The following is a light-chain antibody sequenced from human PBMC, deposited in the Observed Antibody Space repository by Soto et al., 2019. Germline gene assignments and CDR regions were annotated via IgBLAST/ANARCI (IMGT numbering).Light chain of an antibody. CDR1: QSISTY. CDR3: QQSYNTPLT. V-gene: IGKV1-39*01. CDR2: ATS. Sequence: DIQMTQSPSSLSASVGDRVTITCRASQSISTYLHWYQQKPGTAPKLLIYATSNLQSGVPSRFSGSGSGTDFTLTINSLQPEDFATYYCQQSYNTPLTFGQGTKVDI. J-gene: IGKJ1*01.